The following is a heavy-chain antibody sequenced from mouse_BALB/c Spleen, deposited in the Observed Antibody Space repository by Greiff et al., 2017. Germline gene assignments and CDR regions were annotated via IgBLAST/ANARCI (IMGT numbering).Heavy chain of an antibody. CDR1: GFSLTSYG. D-gene: IGHD4-1*01. CDR2: IRAGGST. J-gene: IGHJ2*01. Sequence: VQLQQSGPGLVAPSQSLSITCTVSGFSLTSYGVHWVRQPPGKGLEWLGVIRAGGSTNYNSALISRLSISTDNSKSQVFLKMNSLQTDDTAMYYCARDRTAATDYWGQGTTLTVSA. CDR3: ARDRTAATDY. V-gene: IGHV2-9*02.